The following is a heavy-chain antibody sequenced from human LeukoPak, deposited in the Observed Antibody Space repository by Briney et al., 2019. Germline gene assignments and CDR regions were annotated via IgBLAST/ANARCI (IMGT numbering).Heavy chain of an antibody. CDR3: PTSTMTHDAFDI. D-gene: IGHD4-17*01. CDR2: IKSQIDGGTT. V-gene: IGHV3-15*01. Sequence: PGGSLRLSCAASGFTFNNAWMTWVRQDPGKGLEWVGRIKSQIDGGTTDYAAPVKGRFTISRDDSRNTLFLQMNSLKSEDTAVYYCPTSTMTHDAFDIWGQGTMVTVSS. J-gene: IGHJ3*02. CDR1: GFTFNNAW.